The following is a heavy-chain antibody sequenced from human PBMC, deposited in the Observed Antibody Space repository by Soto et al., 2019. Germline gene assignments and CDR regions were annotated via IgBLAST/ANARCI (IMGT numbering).Heavy chain of an antibody. V-gene: IGHV3-23*01. CDR3: AKEALTVAGNNFDF. Sequence: EIELLESGGGLVQPGGSLRLSCAASEFTFTTYAMGWVRQAPGKGLEWVSSISGSGAGTFYADSVKGRFTISRDNAKKMVYLQMNGLRADDTAVYYCAKEALTVAGNNFDFWGQGTLVTVSS. CDR2: ISGSGAGT. J-gene: IGHJ4*02. D-gene: IGHD6-19*01. CDR1: EFTFTTYA.